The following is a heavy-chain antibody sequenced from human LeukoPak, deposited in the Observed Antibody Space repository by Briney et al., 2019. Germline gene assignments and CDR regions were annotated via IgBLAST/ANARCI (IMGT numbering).Heavy chain of an antibody. CDR2: IDASGSDT. Sequence: GGSLRLSCEVSEFPFSVYAMAWVRQAPGQGLEWVSAIDASGSDTYYTDSVKGRFTISRDNSKNTVYLQMNSLRVEDTAVYYCARDPGGTFDYWGQGALVTVSS. CDR3: ARDPGGTFDY. CDR1: EFPFSVYA. D-gene: IGHD2-8*02. J-gene: IGHJ4*02. V-gene: IGHV3-23*01.